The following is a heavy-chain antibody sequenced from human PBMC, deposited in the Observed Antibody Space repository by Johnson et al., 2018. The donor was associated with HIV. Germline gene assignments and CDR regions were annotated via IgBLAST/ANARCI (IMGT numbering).Heavy chain of an antibody. CDR2: ISYDGSNK. CDR1: GFTFSSYA. CDR3: TEDPPLYCARDTVRGELELPDGFDI. Sequence: QVQLVESGGGVVQPGRSLRLSCAASGFTFSSYAMHWVRQAPGKGLEWVAVISYDGSNKYYADSVKGRFTISRDNSKNTLYLQMNSLRAEDTAGQRPTEDPPLYCARDTVRGELELPDGFDIWGQGTMVTVSS. D-gene: IGHD1-7*01. J-gene: IGHJ3*02. V-gene: IGHV3-30*04.